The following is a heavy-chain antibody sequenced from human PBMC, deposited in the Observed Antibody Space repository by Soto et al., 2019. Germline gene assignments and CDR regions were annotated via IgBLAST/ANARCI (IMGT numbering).Heavy chain of an antibody. CDR1: GFTFSSYW. CDR2: ISSSSSYT. J-gene: IGHJ5*02. CDR3: ARITDSSGYYGPDH. V-gene: IGHV3-11*03. Sequence: GGSLRLSCAASGFTFSSYWMSWIRQAPGKGLEWVSYISSSSSYTNYADSVKGRFTISRDNAKNSLYLQMNSLRAEDTAVYYCARITDSSGYYGPDHWGQGTLVTVSS. D-gene: IGHD3-22*01.